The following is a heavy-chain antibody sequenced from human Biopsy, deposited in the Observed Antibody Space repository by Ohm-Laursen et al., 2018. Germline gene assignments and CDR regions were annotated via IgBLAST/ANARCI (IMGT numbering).Heavy chain of an antibody. CDR2: ILYRGST. CDR1: GGSISNNNYY. D-gene: IGHD3-22*01. V-gene: IGHV4-39*01. J-gene: IGHJ5*02. Sequence: TLSLTWTVSGGSISNNNYYWGWIRQPPGKGLEWIGSILYRGSTHYKPSLKSRVNISVDTSKNQFSLKLNSVTAADTVVYYCARDYDTSGYYYVSWGQGALVTVSS. CDR3: ARDYDTSGYYYVS.